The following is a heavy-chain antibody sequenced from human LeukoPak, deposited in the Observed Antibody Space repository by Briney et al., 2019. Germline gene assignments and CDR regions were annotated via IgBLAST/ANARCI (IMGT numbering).Heavy chain of an antibody. J-gene: IGHJ3*01. CDR1: GFTFSDYA. V-gene: IGHV3-23*01. CDR3: GKDPNGDYVGAFDF. D-gene: IGHD4-17*01. Sequence: PGGSLRLSCAASGFTFSDYALIWVRQAPGKGLEWISAIRGTGGTTYYADSVKGRCTISRDNSRNTAYLQMNSLRAEDTALYYCGKDPNGDYVGAFDFWGPGTMVTVSS. CDR2: IRGTGGTT.